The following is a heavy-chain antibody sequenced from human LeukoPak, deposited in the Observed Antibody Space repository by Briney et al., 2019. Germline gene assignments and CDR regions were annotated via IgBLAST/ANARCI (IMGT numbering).Heavy chain of an antibody. D-gene: IGHD6-19*01. J-gene: IGHJ4*02. CDR1: GYTFTSYG. Sequence: ASVKVSCEASGYTFTSYGISWVRQAPGQGLEWMGWISAYNGNTNYAQKLQGRVTMTTDTSTSTAYMELRSLRSDDTAVYYCARSIAVAGLFDYWGQGTLVTVSS. CDR2: ISAYNGNT. V-gene: IGHV1-18*01. CDR3: ARSIAVAGLFDY.